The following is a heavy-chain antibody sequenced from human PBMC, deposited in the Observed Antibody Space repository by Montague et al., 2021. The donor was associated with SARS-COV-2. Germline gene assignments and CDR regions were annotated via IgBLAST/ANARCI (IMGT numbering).Heavy chain of an antibody. D-gene: IGHD1-14*01. CDR1: GGSISSSTYY. Sequence: SETLSLTFTVSGGSISSSTYYWGWIRQPPGKGLEWIGNIYYSGAISYTPSLSSRVTISVDTSKNQFSLKLRSVTAADTAVYFCARVGRKQNYCFDYWGQGALVTVSS. CDR3: ARVGRKQNYCFDY. J-gene: IGHJ4*02. CDR2: IYYSGAI. V-gene: IGHV4-39*01.